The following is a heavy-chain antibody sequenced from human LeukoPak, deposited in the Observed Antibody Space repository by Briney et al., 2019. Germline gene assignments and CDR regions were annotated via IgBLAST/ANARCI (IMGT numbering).Heavy chain of an antibody. CDR2: VSTSSNYI. CDR1: GFTFSSYS. D-gene: IGHD3-10*01. V-gene: IGHV3-21*01. Sequence: GGSLRLSCTASGFTFSSYSLNWVRQAPGKGLEWVSSVSTSSNYIYYADSVKGRFTISRDNDKNSLYLQMNSLRVEDTAVYYCARDRGFGEFFDYWGQGTLVTVSS. CDR3: ARDRGFGEFFDY. J-gene: IGHJ4*02.